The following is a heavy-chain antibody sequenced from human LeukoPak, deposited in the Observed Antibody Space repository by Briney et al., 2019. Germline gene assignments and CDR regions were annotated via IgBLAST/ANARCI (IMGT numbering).Heavy chain of an antibody. D-gene: IGHD5-18*01. CDR3: AREGGGYSYGYDY. J-gene: IGHJ4*02. CDR2: IYYSGST. CDR1: GGSFSSYY. V-gene: IGHV4-59*01. Sequence: SETLSLTCAVYGGSFSSYYWSWIRQPPGKGLEWIGYIYYSGSTNYNPSLKSRVTISVDTSKNQFSLKLSSVTAVDTAVYYCAREGGGYSYGYDYWGQGTLVTVSS.